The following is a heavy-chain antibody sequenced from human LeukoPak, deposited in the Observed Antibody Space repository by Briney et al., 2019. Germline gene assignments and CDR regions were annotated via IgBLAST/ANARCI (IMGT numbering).Heavy chain of an antibody. CDR2: MSGSGYYT. V-gene: IGHV3-23*01. CDR1: GFAFSKFA. J-gene: IGHJ6*03. D-gene: IGHD3-3*01. Sequence: GGSLRLSCAASGFAFSKFAMSWVRQAPGKGLEGVSAMSGSGYYTYYVESVKGRFTISRDNSKNTLYLHMNSLRADDTAVYYCAKMEGQRLYDYCMDVWGRGTTVTVSS. CDR3: AKMEGQRLYDYCMDV.